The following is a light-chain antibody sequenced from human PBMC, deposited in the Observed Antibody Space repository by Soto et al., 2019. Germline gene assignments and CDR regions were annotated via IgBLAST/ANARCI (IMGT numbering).Light chain of an antibody. J-gene: IGKJ4*01. CDR2: WAS. V-gene: IGKV4-1*01. CDR3: QQYYRPPFT. CDR1: QSILFSSNNKNY. Sequence: DIVMTQSPDSLAVSLGERATINCKSSQSILFSSNNKNYLTWYQQKPGQPPKPLIYWASTRESGVPDRFSGSGSGTYFTLTISSLQAEDVAVYYCQQYYRPPFTFGEGTKVEIK.